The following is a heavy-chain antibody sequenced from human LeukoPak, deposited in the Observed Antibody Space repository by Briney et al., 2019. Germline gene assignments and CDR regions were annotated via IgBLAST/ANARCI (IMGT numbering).Heavy chain of an antibody. Sequence: PSETLSLTCTVSGGSISNYYWSWIRQPPGKGLEWIGYIYYSGSTNYNPSLKSRVTISVDTSKNQFSLKLSSVTAADTAVYYCARNRDYYYYYMDVWGKGTTVTVSS. J-gene: IGHJ6*03. D-gene: IGHD1-14*01. CDR3: ARNRDYYYYYMDV. V-gene: IGHV4-59*01. CDR2: IYYSGST. CDR1: GGSISNYY.